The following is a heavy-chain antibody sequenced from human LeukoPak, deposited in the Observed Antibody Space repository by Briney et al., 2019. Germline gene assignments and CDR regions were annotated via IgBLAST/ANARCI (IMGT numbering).Heavy chain of an antibody. CDR2: IHYSGST. D-gene: IGHD1-14*01. Sequence: SETLSLTCTVSGDSVSSGSYYWSWIRQPPGKGLEWIGHIHYSGSTNYDPSLKSRVTISMDTSKNQFSLKLSSVTAADTAVYYCARAGGDWYFDLWGRGTLVTVSS. J-gene: IGHJ2*01. CDR1: GDSVSSGSYY. V-gene: IGHV4-61*01. CDR3: ARAGGDWYFDL.